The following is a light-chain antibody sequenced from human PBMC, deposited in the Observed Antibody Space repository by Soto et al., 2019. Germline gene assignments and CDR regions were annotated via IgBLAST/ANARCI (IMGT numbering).Light chain of an antibody. CDR3: QSYDDSLSVHYV. V-gene: IGLV1-40*01. J-gene: IGLJ1*01. CDR2: GNT. CDR1: SSNIGSTYD. Sequence: SVLTQPPSLSGAPGQRVTFSCPGSSSNIGSTYDVQWYQQLPGTAPKLLIHGNTDRPSGVPDRFSGSKSGTSASPAITGLQADDEADYYCQSYDDSLSVHYVFGTGTKVTVL.